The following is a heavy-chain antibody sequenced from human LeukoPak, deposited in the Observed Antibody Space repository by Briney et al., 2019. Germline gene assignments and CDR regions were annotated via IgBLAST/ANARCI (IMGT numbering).Heavy chain of an antibody. Sequence: SGGSLRLSCAASGFTFSSYWMSWVRQAPGKGLEWVALISYNGRRKDYADSVKGRFTISRDNAKNTLNLQMNSLRAEDTAVYYCARDLGQYYDTSDNWFDPWGQGTLVTVSS. V-gene: IGHV3-30*03. D-gene: IGHD3-22*01. CDR2: ISYNGRRK. CDR1: GFTFSSYW. J-gene: IGHJ5*02. CDR3: ARDLGQYYDTSDNWFDP.